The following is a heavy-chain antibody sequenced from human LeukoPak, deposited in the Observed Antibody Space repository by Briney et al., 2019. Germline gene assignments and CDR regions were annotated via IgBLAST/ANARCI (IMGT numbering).Heavy chain of an antibody. J-gene: IGHJ4*02. V-gene: IGHV4-34*01. CDR2: INHSGGT. Sequence: PSETLSLTCAVYGGSFSGYYWSWIRQPPGKGLEWIGEINHSGGTNYNPSLKSRVTISVDTSKNQFSLKLSSVTAADTAVYYCAATYYYDSSGYFPYYFDYWGQGTLVTVSS. CDR1: GGSFSGYY. CDR3: AATYYYDSSGYFPYYFDY. D-gene: IGHD3-22*01.